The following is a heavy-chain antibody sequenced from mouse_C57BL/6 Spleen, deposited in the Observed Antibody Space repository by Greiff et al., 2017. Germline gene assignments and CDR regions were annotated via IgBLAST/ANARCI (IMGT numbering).Heavy chain of an antibody. D-gene: IGHD1-1*01. Sequence: VKLVESGPGLVAPSQSLSITCTVSGFSLTSYGVHWVRQPPGKGLGWLVVIWSDGSTNYNSALKSRLSISKDNSKSQVFLKMNSLQTDDTARYYSARQGLRPDLSYAMDYWGQGTSVTVSS. CDR2: IWSDGST. V-gene: IGHV2-6-1*01. CDR3: ARQGLRPDLSYAMDY. J-gene: IGHJ4*01. CDR1: GFSLTSYG.